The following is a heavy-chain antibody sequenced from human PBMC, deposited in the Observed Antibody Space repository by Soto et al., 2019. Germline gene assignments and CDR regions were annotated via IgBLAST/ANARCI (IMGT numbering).Heavy chain of an antibody. CDR3: AKTKFWGVVVNV. CDR1: GFTFSTYS. J-gene: IGHJ6*02. CDR2: ISNSGNT. Sequence: PGGSLRLSCAASGFTFSTYSMNWVRQAPGKGLEWVSTISNSGNTYYADSVEGRFTISRDNSKNTLYLQMNSLRAEDTAVYYCAKTKFWGVVVNVWGQGTTVTVSS. V-gene: IGHV3-23*01. D-gene: IGHD3-10*01.